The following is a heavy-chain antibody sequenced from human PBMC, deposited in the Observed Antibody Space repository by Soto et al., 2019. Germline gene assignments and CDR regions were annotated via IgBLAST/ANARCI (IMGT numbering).Heavy chain of an antibody. Sequence: QVQLVQSGAEVKKPGSSVKVSCNASGGTFSSYAISWVRQAPGQGLEWMGGIIPIFGTANYAQKFQGRVTITADESTSTAYMELSSLRSEDTAVYYCARTGYCSGGSCYSGFDYWGQGTLVTVSS. J-gene: IGHJ4*02. CDR3: ARTGYCSGGSCYSGFDY. V-gene: IGHV1-69*01. D-gene: IGHD2-15*01. CDR1: GGTFSSYA. CDR2: IIPIFGTA.